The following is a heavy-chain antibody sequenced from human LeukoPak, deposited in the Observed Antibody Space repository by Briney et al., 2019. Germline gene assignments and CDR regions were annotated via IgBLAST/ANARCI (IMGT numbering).Heavy chain of an antibody. CDR3: SRRADSDY. D-gene: IGHD3-22*01. CDR2: VNTDGSST. CDR1: GFTFSSYW. V-gene: IGHV3-74*01. J-gene: IGHJ4*02. Sequence: GGSLRLSCAASGFTFSSYWIHWVRQAPGKGLVWVSRVNTDGSSTIYADSVKGQFTISRDNAKNTVYLQMNSLRAEDTAVYYCSRRADSDYWGQGTLVTVSS.